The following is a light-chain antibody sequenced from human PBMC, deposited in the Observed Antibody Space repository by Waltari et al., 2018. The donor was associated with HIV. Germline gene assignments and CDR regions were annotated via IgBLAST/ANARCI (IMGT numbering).Light chain of an antibody. CDR3: AAWDDSLNGLWV. V-gene: IGLV1-44*01. Sequence: QSVLTQSPSASGTPGQRVTISCSGSSSNIGSNTVNWYQQLPGTAPKLLIYSNNQRPSGVPDRFSGSKSGTSASLAISGLQSEDGADYYCAAWDDSLNGLWVFGGGTKLTVL. CDR2: SNN. CDR1: SSNIGSNT. J-gene: IGLJ3*02.